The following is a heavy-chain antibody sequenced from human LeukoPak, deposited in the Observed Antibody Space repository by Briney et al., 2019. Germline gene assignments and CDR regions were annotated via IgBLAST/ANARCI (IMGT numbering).Heavy chain of an antibody. D-gene: IGHD3-22*01. V-gene: IGHV3-30*02. J-gene: IGHJ3*02. CDR1: GFTFSSYS. CDR3: AKDGHYYDSSGYPGQDAFDI. CDR2: IRYDGSNK. Sequence: GGSLRLSCAASGFTFSSYSMNWVRQAPGKGLEWVAFIRYDGSNKYYADSVKGRFTISRDNSKNTLYLQMNSLRAEDTAVYYCAKDGHYYDSSGYPGQDAFDIWGQGTMVTVSS.